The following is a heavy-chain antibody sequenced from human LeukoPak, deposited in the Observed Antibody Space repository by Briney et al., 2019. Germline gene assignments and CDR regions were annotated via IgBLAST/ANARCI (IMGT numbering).Heavy chain of an antibody. CDR1: EFTFSSYW. Sequence: GGPLRLSCAASEFTFSSYWTSWVRQAPGKGLEWVANIFQDGSVIYYVDSVKGRFTISRDNAKNSLYLQMNTLRDDDTAVYFCARLGYCSSSNCFHGMDFWGQGTTDTLPS. D-gene: IGHD2-2*01. V-gene: IGHV3-7*01. J-gene: IGHJ6*02. CDR2: IFQDGSVI. CDR3: ARLGYCSSSNCFHGMDF.